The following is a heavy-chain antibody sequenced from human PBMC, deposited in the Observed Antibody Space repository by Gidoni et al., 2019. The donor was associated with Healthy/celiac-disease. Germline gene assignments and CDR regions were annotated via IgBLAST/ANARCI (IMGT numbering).Heavy chain of an antibody. CDR2: INAGNGNT. D-gene: IGHD3-3*01. J-gene: IGHJ4*02. V-gene: IGHV1-3*01. CDR1: GYTFTSYA. Sequence: QVQLVQSGAEVTKPGASVKVSFKASGYTFTSYAMHWVRQAPGQRLEWMGWINAGNGNTKYSQKFQGRVTITRDTSASTAYMELSSLRSEDTAVYYCARHTIFGVVGFDYWGQGTLVTVSS. CDR3: ARHTIFGVVGFDY.